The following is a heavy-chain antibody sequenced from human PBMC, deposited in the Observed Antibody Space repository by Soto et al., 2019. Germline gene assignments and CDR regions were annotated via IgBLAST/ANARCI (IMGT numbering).Heavy chain of an antibody. D-gene: IGHD6-19*01. J-gene: IGHJ4*02. CDR2: IYWDDDK. CDR1: GFSLTTGGVG. Sequence: QITLKESGPTLVKPTQTLTLTCTFSGFSLTTGGVGVGWIRQPPGKALELLGIIYWDDDKRYSPSLKSRLTITKDTSKNQVVLTMTNMDPVDTATYYCAHQPRYRSGWGSADWGQGTLVTVSS. CDR3: AHQPRYRSGWGSAD. V-gene: IGHV2-5*02.